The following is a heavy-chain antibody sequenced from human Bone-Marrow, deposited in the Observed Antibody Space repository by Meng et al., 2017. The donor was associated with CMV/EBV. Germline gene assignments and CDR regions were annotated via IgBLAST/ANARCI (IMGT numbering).Heavy chain of an antibody. J-gene: IGHJ4*02. D-gene: IGHD2-15*01. CDR1: GFTFSSYA. V-gene: IGHV3-23*01. CDR2: ISGSGGST. Sequence: GGSLRLSCAASGFTFSSYAMSWVRQAPGKGLEWVSAISGSGGSTYYADSVKGRFTISRDNAKNSLYLQMNSLRAEDTAVYYCARVCSGGSCYNYCGQGTLVVASS. CDR3: ARVCSGGSCYNY.